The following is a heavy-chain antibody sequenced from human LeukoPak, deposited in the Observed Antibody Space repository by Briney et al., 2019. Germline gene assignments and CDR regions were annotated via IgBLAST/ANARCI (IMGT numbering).Heavy chain of an antibody. CDR2: ISGSGGGT. CDR1: GFTFSSYA. Sequence: GGSLRLSCAASGFTFSSYAMSWVRQAPGKGLEWVSAISGSGGGTYYADSVKGRFTISRDNSKNTLYLQMDSLRAEDTAVYYCAKVRAGPFDYWGQGTLVTVSS. D-gene: IGHD6-13*01. J-gene: IGHJ4*02. V-gene: IGHV3-23*01. CDR3: AKVRAGPFDY.